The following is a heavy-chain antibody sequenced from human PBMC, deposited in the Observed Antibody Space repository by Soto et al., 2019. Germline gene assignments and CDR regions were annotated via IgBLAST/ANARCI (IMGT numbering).Heavy chain of an antibody. J-gene: IGHJ4*02. CDR2: TYYSGST. V-gene: IGHV4-59*01. CDR3: ARVRGTAGKRYFDY. Sequence: PSETLSLTCTVSGGSMIAYYWNWMRQPPGKGPQWIGYTYYSGSTTYNPSLKSRVTISVDSSKNQFSLKLGSVTPADTAVYYCARVRGTAGKRYFDYWGPGTLVTVS. D-gene: IGHD6-13*01. CDR1: GGSMIAYY.